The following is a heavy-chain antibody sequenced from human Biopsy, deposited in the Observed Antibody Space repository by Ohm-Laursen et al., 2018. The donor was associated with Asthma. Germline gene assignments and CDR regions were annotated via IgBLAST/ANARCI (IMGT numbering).Heavy chain of an antibody. D-gene: IGHD3-22*01. CDR3: ARDPAGYYYFDY. J-gene: IGHJ4*02. Sequence: SLRLSCSASGFTFSSYGMHWVRQAPGKGLEWVAVIWYDRSNKYYADSVKGRFTISRDNSKNTLYLQMNSLRAEDTAVYYCARDPAGYYYFDYWGQGTLVTVSS. CDR1: GFTFSSYG. V-gene: IGHV3-33*08. CDR2: IWYDRSNK.